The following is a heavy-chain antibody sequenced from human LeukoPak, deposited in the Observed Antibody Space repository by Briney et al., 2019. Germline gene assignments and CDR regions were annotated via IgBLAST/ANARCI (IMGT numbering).Heavy chain of an antibody. CDR3: ARLNYVFWSEWYYYYMDV. D-gene: IGHD3-3*01. CDR2: ISAHYGNT. Sequence: ASVKVSCKASGYIFTRYGISWVLQAPGQGLEWMGWISAHYGNTNYAQKFQDRVTMTTDTSTNTAYMELRSLRPDDTAVYYCARLNYVFWSEWYYYYMDVWGKGTTVAVSS. V-gene: IGHV1-18*04. J-gene: IGHJ6*03. CDR1: GYIFTRYG.